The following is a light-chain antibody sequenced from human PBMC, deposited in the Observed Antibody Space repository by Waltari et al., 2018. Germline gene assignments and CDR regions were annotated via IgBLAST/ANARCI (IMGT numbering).Light chain of an antibody. J-gene: IGLJ3*02. CDR3: ATWDDSLSGRV. CDR2: VNY. Sequence: QSVLTQPPSTSGTPGQTVTISCSGSTSNIGTNTVTWYQLLPGTAPKTDIFVNYHRPSGVPDRFSASKSGTSASLVISGLQSEDEADYCCATWDDSLSGRVFGGGTKVTVL. V-gene: IGLV1-44*01. CDR1: TSNIGTNT.